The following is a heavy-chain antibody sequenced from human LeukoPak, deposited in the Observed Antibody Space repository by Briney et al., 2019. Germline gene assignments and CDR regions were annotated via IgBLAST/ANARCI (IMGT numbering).Heavy chain of an antibody. CDR3: ARDDVVFGYYYHSFDY. D-gene: IGHD3-22*01. CDR1: GGSISSSSYY. J-gene: IGHJ4*02. CDR2: IYYSGST. V-gene: IGHV4-39*07. Sequence: SETLSLTCTVSGGSISSSSYYWGWIRQPPGKGLEWIGSIYYSGSTYYNPSLKSRVTISVDTSKNQFSLKLSSVTAADTAVYYCARDDVVFGYYYHSFDYWGQGTLVTVSS.